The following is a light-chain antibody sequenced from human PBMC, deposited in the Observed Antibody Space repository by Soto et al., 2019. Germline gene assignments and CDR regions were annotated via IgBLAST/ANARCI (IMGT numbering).Light chain of an antibody. V-gene: IGLV6-57*04. CDR2: EDN. CDR1: SGSIASNY. J-gene: IGLJ2*01. Sequence: LTQPHSMSESPEKTVTISCTRSSGSIASNYVQWYQQRPGSAPSTVIYEDNQRPSGVPDRFSGSIDSSSNSASLTISGLKTEDEADYYCQSYDSSKQVFGGGTKLTVL. CDR3: QSYDSSKQV.